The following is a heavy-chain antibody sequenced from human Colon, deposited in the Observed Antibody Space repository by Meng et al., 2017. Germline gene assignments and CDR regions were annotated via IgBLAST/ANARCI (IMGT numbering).Heavy chain of an antibody. Sequence: QVQFVQSGAERKMTGASMRVSCKASEYIFTSYVIHWVRQAPGQSLEWLVMIHGGAGATTYSQKFQDRLTISGDTSATTAYMELSRLTSEDTAVYSCARGRYSFGSPDYWGLGTLVTVSS. V-gene: IGHV1-3*01. CDR1: EYIFTSYV. D-gene: IGHD3-10*01. J-gene: IGHJ4*01. CDR2: IHGGAGAT. CDR3: ARGRYSFGSPDY.